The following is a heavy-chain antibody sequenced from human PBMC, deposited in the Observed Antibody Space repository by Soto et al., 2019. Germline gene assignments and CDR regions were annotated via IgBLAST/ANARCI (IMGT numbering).Heavy chain of an antibody. Sequence: SETLSLTCTVSGDSINSYYWSWIRQPPGKGLEWIGYIYDSGSTNYNPSLKSRVTISVDTSKNQFSLKLTSVTAADTAMYYCATEAGVRYPFDPWGQGTLVTVSP. J-gene: IGHJ5*02. CDR3: ATEAGVRYPFDP. CDR1: GDSINSYY. D-gene: IGHD3-9*01. CDR2: IYDSGST. V-gene: IGHV4-59*01.